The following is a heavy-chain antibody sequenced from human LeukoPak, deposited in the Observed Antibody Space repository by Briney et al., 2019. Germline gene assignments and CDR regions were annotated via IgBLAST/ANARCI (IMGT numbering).Heavy chain of an antibody. Sequence: SETLSLTCAVYGGSFSGYYWNWIRQPPGKGLEWIGEINHSGSTNYNPSLKSRVTISVDTSKNQFSLKLSSVTAADTAVYYCASAIVVVPAALGYWGQGTLVTVSS. J-gene: IGHJ4*02. CDR2: INHSGST. V-gene: IGHV4-34*01. D-gene: IGHD2-2*01. CDR3: ASAIVVVPAALGY. CDR1: GGSFSGYY.